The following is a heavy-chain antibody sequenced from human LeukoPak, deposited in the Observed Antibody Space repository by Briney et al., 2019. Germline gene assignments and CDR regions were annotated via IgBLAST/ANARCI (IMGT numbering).Heavy chain of an antibody. V-gene: IGHV3-53*01. CDR1: GFTFSSYS. J-gene: IGHJ5*02. CDR3: AKVEGAVYISRGWFDP. CDR2: IYSGGST. Sequence: GGSLRLSCAASGFTFSSYSMNWVRQAPGKGLEWVSVIYSGGSTYYADSVKGRFTISRDNSKNTVYLQMNSLRAGDTAVYYCAKVEGAVYISRGWFDPWGQGTLVTVSS. D-gene: IGHD3-10*01.